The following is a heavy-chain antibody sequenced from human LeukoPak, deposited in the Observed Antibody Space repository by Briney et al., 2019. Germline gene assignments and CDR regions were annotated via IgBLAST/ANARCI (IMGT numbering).Heavy chain of an antibody. Sequence: SSETLSLTCTVSGGSISSYYWSWIRQPPGKELEWIGYIYYSGSTNYNPSLKSRVTISVDTSKNQFSLKLSSVTAADTAVYYCASHGDQDAFDIWGQGTMATVSS. V-gene: IGHV4-59*01. J-gene: IGHJ3*02. CDR3: ASHGDQDAFDI. D-gene: IGHD7-27*01. CDR1: GGSISSYY. CDR2: IYYSGST.